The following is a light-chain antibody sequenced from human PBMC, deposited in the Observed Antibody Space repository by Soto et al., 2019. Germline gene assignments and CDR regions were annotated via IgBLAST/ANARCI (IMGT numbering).Light chain of an antibody. CDR3: QQYGRSPWT. J-gene: IGKJ1*01. V-gene: IGKV3-20*01. Sequence: EIVLTQSPGTLSLSPGERATLSCRASQSVSSTLAWYQQKPGQAPRLLIYGASSRATGIPDRFSGSGSGTDFTLTISRLEPEDFAVYYCQQYGRSPWTFGQGTKVEIK. CDR1: QSVSST. CDR2: GAS.